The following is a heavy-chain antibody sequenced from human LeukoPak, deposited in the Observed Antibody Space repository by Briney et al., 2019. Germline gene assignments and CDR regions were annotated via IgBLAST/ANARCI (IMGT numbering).Heavy chain of an antibody. CDR3: ARDSVIVTMIVAEPEEDY. Sequence: SEPLSLTCAVCGGPYRGYYWSWLRQPPGKGLEGIGEINHSGSTNYNPPLKSRVTISVDTSKNQFSLKLSSVTAADTAVYYCARDSVIVTMIVAEPEEDYWGQGTLVTVSS. J-gene: IGHJ4*02. V-gene: IGHV4-34*01. CDR2: INHSGST. D-gene: IGHD3-22*01. CDR1: GGPYRGYY.